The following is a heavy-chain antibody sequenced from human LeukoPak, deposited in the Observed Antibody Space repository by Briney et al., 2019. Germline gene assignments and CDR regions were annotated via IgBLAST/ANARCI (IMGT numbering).Heavy chain of an antibody. D-gene: IGHD4-17*01. Sequence: GVSLRLSCAASGFTVSSNYMSWVRQAPGKGLEWVSVIYSGSSTYYADSVKGRFTISRHNSKNTLYLQMNSLRAEDTAVYYCARERYGDYPYYYYGMDVWGQGTTVTVSS. CDR1: GFTVSSNY. V-gene: IGHV3-53*04. J-gene: IGHJ6*02. CDR2: IYSGSST. CDR3: ARERYGDYPYYYYGMDV.